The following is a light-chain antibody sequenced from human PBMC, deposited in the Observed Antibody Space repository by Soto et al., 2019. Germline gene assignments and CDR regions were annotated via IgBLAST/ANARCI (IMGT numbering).Light chain of an antibody. V-gene: IGLV2-14*01. J-gene: IGLJ1*01. CDR3: CSYTSSSPLAYV. CDR1: SSDVGGHNY. Sequence: QSALTQPASVSGSPGQSITISCAGTSSDVGGHNYVSWYQQHPGKAPKLIIYEVSNRPSGVSNRFSGSKSGNTASLTISGLQAEDEVDYYCCSYTSSSPLAYVFGTGTKLTVL. CDR2: EVS.